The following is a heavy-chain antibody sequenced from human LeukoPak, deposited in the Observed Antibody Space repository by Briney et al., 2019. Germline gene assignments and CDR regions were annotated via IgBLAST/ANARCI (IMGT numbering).Heavy chain of an antibody. CDR2: FDPEDGET. CDR3: ATVTMVRGVIKPFDP. J-gene: IGHJ5*02. D-gene: IGHD3-10*01. CDR1: GYTFTSYY. Sequence: ASVKVSCKVSGYTFTSYYMHWVRQAPGKGLEWMGGFDPEDGETIYAQKFQGRVTMTEDTSTDTAYMELSSLRSEDTAVYYCATVTMVRGVIKPFDPWGQGTLVTVSS. V-gene: IGHV1-24*01.